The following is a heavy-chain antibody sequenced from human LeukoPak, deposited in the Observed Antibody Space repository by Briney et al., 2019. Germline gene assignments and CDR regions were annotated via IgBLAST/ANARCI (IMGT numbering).Heavy chain of an antibody. D-gene: IGHD2-2*01. CDR2: IYHSGST. J-gene: IGHJ4*02. CDR3: AGEVVVPALYYFDY. CDR1: GYSISSGYY. Sequence: SETLSLTCAVSGYSISSGYYWGWIRQPPGKGLEWIGSIYHSGSTYYNPSLKSRVTISVDTSKNQFSLKLSSVTAADTAVYYCAGEVVVPALYYFDYWGQGTLVTVPS. V-gene: IGHV4-38-2*02.